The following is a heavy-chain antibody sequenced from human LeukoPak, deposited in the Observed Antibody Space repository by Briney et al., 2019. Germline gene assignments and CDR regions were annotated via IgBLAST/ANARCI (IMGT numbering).Heavy chain of an antibody. J-gene: IGHJ4*02. D-gene: IGHD3-10*01. Sequence: PGGSLRLSCAASGFTFSSYGMHWVRQPPGKGLEWVALISTDGSYVNYADSVKGRFTISRDNSKNTLYLQMNSLRTEDTAVYYCAKDSSISWFGGDSQWGQGTLVTVSS. CDR1: GFTFSSYG. CDR3: AKDSSISWFGGDSQ. V-gene: IGHV3-30*18. CDR2: ISTDGSYV.